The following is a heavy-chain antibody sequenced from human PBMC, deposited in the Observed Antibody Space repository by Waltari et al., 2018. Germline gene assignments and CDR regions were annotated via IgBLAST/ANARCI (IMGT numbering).Heavy chain of an antibody. V-gene: IGHV4-39*07. CDR3: ARGAAVAY. CDR2: IYYSGGT. CDR1: GGSISSSSYY. D-gene: IGHD6-19*01. J-gene: IGHJ4*02. Sequence: QLQLQESGPGLVKPSETLSLPCTVSGGSISSSSYYWGWIRQPPGKVLEWIESIYYSGGTYYNPSLKSRVTISVDTSKNQFSRKLSSVTAADTAVYYCARGAAVAYWGQGTLVTVSS.